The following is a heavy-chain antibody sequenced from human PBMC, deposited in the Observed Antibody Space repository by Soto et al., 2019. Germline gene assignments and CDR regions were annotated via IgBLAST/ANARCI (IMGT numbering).Heavy chain of an antibody. Sequence: EVQLVESGGEFVHPGGSLRLSCATSGFNFDDYAMHWVRQVPGKGLEWISGISWEGGRIGYADSGKGRFTISRANAKNYLYLEMNRLRSEDTALYYCAKDHDEDFGYDLDYFNYWGRGTLVTVS. V-gene: IGHV3-9*01. CDR3: AKDHDEDFGYDLDYFNY. CDR1: GFNFDDYA. CDR2: ISWEGGRI. J-gene: IGHJ4*02. D-gene: IGHD5-12*01.